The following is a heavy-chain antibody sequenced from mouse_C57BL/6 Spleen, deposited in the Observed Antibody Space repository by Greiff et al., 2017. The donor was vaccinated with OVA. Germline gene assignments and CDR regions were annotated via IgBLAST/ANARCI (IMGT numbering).Heavy chain of an antibody. Sequence: QVQLQQPGAELVKPGASVKLSCKASGYTFTSYWMHWVKQRPGQGLEWIGMIHPNSGSTNYNEKFKSKATLTVDKSSSTAYMQLSSLTSEDSAVYYCAREACYSNYVGYFDYWGQGTTLTVSS. CDR2: IHPNSGST. J-gene: IGHJ2*01. CDR3: AREACYSNYVGYFDY. CDR1: GYTFTSYW. V-gene: IGHV1-64*01. D-gene: IGHD2-5*01.